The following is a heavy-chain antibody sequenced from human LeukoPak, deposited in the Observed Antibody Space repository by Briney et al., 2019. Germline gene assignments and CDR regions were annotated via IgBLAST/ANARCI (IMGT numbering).Heavy chain of an antibody. CDR3: ARTTSVSYVGDAFDI. Sequence: GGSLRLSCAASGFTFSNYAMSWVRQTPGKGLEWVSAITGSGGGTYFADAVKGRFTISRDNSKNTLYLQMNSLRAEDTAVYYCARTTSVSYVGDAFDIWGQGTMVTVSS. D-gene: IGHD1-26*01. V-gene: IGHV3-23*01. J-gene: IGHJ3*02. CDR1: GFTFSNYA. CDR2: ITGSGGGT.